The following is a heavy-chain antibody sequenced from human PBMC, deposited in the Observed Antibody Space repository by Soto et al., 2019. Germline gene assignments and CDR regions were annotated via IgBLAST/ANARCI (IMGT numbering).Heavy chain of an antibody. V-gene: IGHV3-23*01. Sequence: GGSLRLSCAASGFTFSSYAMSWFRQAPGKGLEWVSAISGSGGSTYYADSVKGRFTISRDNAKNTLYLQMNSLRAEDTAVYYYAKTEVYCSSIDCYYYYMDVWGKGTTVTVSS. J-gene: IGHJ6*03. CDR2: ISGSGGST. CDR1: GFTFSSYA. CDR3: AKTEVYCSSIDCYYYYMDV. D-gene: IGHD2-2*01.